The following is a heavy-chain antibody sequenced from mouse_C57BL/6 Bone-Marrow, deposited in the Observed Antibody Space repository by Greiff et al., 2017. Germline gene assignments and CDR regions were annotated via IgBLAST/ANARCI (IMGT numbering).Heavy chain of an antibody. J-gene: IGHJ1*03. CDR2: ILPGSGST. V-gene: IGHV1-9*01. Sequence: QVQLQQSGAELMKPGASVKLSCKATGYTFTGYWIEWVKQRPGHGLEWIGEILPGSGSTNYNEKFKGKATFTADTSSNTAYMQLSSLTTEDSAIYYCARAIYYYGSSPYWYFDVWGTGTTVTVSS. CDR1: GYTFTGYW. D-gene: IGHD1-1*01. CDR3: ARAIYYYGSSPYWYFDV.